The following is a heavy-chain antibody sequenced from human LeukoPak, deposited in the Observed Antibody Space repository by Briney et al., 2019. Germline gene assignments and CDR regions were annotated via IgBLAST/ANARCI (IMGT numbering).Heavy chain of an antibody. CDR1: GGSFSGYY. D-gene: IGHD6-19*01. CDR3: ARNSGWDDDAFDI. Sequence: SETLSLTCAVYGGSFSGYYWSWIRQPPGKGLEWIGEINHSGSTNYNPSLKSRVTISVDASKNQFSLKLSSVTAADTAVYYCARNSGWDDDAFDIWGQETMVTVSS. J-gene: IGHJ3*02. CDR2: INHSGST. V-gene: IGHV4-34*01.